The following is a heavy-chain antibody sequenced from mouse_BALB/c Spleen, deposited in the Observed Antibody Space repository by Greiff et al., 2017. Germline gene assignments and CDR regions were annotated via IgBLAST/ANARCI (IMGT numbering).Heavy chain of an antibody. D-gene: IGHD2-3*01. Sequence: QVQLKESGPGLVQPSQSLSITCTVSGFSLTSYGVHWVRQSPGKGLEWLGVIWSGGSTDYNAAFISRLSISKDISKSQVFFKMNSLQANDTAIYYCARVGYYASLAMDYWGQGTSVTVSS. CDR3: ARVGYYASLAMDY. J-gene: IGHJ4*01. V-gene: IGHV2-2*02. CDR1: GFSLTSYG. CDR2: IWSGGST.